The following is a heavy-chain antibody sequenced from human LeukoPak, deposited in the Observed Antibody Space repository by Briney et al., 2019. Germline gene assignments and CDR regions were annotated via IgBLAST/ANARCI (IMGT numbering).Heavy chain of an antibody. CDR2: ISSNGGST. CDR3: AGDDLEESFDI. J-gene: IGHJ3*02. Sequence: PGGSLRLSCSASGFTFSSYAMHWVRQAPGKGLEYVSAISSNGGSTYYADSVKGRFTISRDNAKNTVSLQMSSLTVEDTAVYYCAGDDLEESFDIWGLGTMVTVSS. CDR1: GFTFSSYA. V-gene: IGHV3-64*04. D-gene: IGHD3-10*01.